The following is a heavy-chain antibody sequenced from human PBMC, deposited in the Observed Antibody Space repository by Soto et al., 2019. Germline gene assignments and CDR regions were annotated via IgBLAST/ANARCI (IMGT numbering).Heavy chain of an antibody. D-gene: IGHD1-26*01. V-gene: IGHV1-46*01. CDR1: GYSFTSYY. CDR3: ARRGSGTYYFDY. J-gene: IGHJ4*02. CDR2: INPSGGST. Sequence: QVQLVQSGAEVKKPGASVRVSCKASGYSFTSYYMHWVRQAPGQGLEWIGIINPSGGSTNYAQKFQGRVTMTRDTSTRTVYMDLSSLKSEDTAVYYCARRGSGTYYFDYWGQGSLVTVSS.